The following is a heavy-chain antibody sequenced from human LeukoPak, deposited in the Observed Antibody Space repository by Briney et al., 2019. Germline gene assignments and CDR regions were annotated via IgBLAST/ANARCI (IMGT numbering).Heavy chain of an antibody. Sequence: SETLSLTCTVFGGSISSYYWSWIRQPPGKGLEWIGYIYTSGSTNYNPSLKSRVTISVDTSKNQFSLKLSSVTAADTAVYYCARDSGYSYGYPTDYYFDYWGQGTLVTVSS. V-gene: IGHV4-4*08. D-gene: IGHD5-18*01. CDR1: GGSISSYY. CDR3: ARDSGYSYGYPTDYYFDY. CDR2: IYTSGST. J-gene: IGHJ4*02.